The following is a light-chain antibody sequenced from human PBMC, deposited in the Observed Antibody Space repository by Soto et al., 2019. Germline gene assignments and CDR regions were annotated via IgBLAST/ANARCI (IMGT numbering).Light chain of an antibody. J-gene: IGKJ2*01. CDR2: GAS. Sequence: EIVMTQSPATLSVSPGERATLSCRASQSVNSNLAWYQQKPGQPPRPLIYGASTRATGIPARFSGSGSGTEFTLTISSLQTGDFAVYYCQHYKNWPYTFGQGTKLEIK. V-gene: IGKV3-15*01. CDR3: QHYKNWPYT. CDR1: QSVNSN.